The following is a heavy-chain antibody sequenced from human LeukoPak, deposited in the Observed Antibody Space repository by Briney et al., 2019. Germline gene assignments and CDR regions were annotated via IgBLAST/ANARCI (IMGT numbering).Heavy chain of an antibody. CDR3: ARGRVGQASGTMVRGVNYYYMDV. D-gene: IGHD3-10*01. Sequence: RASVKVSCKASGYTFTSYDINWVRQATGQGLEWMGWMNPNSGNTGYAQKFQGRVTITRNTSISTAYMELSSLRSEDTAVYYCARGRVGQASGTMVRGVNYYYMDVWGKGTTVTVSS. J-gene: IGHJ6*03. V-gene: IGHV1-8*03. CDR1: GYTFTSYD. CDR2: MNPNSGNT.